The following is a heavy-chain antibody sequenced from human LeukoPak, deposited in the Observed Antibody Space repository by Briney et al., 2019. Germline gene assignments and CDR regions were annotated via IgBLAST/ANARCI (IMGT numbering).Heavy chain of an antibody. Sequence: GGSLRLSCAASGFTFSGYGINWVRQAPGKGLEWVSAVSSSGNTYYADSVKGRFTISRDNSKSTLYLQMNGLTAEDTATYYCAKELSSRRLGDYWGQGTLVAVSS. J-gene: IGHJ4*02. D-gene: IGHD6-6*01. V-gene: IGHV3-23*01. CDR1: GFTFSGYG. CDR2: VSSSGNT. CDR3: AKELSSRRLGDY.